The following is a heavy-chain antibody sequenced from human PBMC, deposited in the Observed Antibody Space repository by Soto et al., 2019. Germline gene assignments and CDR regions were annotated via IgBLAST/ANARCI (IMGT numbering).Heavy chain of an antibody. J-gene: IGHJ5*02. D-gene: IGHD1-1*01. CDR3: AREAGVQYPFDP. V-gene: IGHV4-59*01. CDR2: IYYSGST. CDR1: GGSIRSYY. Sequence: QVQLQESGPGLVKPSETLSLTCTVSGGSIRSYYWSWIRQPPGKGLEWIGYIYYSGSTNYNPSLKSRVTIPVDTSKSQFSLKLSSVTAADTAMYYCAREAGVQYPFDPWGQGTLVTVSS.